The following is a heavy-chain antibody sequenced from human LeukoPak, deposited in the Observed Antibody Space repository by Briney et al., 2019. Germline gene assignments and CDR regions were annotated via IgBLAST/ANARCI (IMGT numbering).Heavy chain of an antibody. D-gene: IGHD5-12*01. Sequence: GGSLRLSCAASGFNFRTYAMTWIRQAPGKGLEWVSVISCPGGNTHYEDSVKGRFTISRDNTKNSLFLQMNSLRAEDTAVYYCAKCGFPGYERNSDYWGQGTQVTVS. CDR2: ISCPGGNT. V-gene: IGHV3-23*01. J-gene: IGHJ4*02. CDR3: AKCGFPGYERNSDY. CDR1: GFNFRTYA.